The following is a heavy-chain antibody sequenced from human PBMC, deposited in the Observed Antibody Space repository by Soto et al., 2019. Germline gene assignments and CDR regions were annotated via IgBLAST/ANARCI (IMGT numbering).Heavy chain of an antibody. CDR3: ARGRAAARLLGAFDT. J-gene: IGHJ3*02. CDR2: IIPIFGTA. V-gene: IGHV1-69*01. CDR1: GGTFSSYA. D-gene: IGHD6-13*01. Sequence: QVQLVQSGAEVKKPGSSVKVSCKASGGTFSSYAISWVRQAPGQGLEWMGGIIPIFGTANYAQKFQGRVPINADQSTSTAYVGLSSLRSRDTAVYYCARGRAAARLLGAFDTWGQGTMVTVSS.